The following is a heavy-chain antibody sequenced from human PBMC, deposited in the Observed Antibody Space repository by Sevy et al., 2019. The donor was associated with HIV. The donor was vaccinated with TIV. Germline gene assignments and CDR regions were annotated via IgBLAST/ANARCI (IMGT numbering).Heavy chain of an antibody. V-gene: IGHV1-18*01. CDR2: ISAYNGNT. D-gene: IGHD3-9*01. CDR1: GYTFTSYG. J-gene: IGHJ6*02. Sequence: ASVKVSCKASGYTFTSYGISWVRQAPGQGLEWMGWISAYNGNTNYAQKLQGRVTMTTDTSTSTAYMELRSLRSDDTAVYSCAGALRYFDWLPYYYYGMDVWGQGTTVTVSS. CDR3: AGALRYFDWLPYYYYGMDV.